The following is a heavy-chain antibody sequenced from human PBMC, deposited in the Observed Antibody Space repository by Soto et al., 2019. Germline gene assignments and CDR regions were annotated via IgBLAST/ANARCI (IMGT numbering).Heavy chain of an antibody. CDR2: ISYDGTNK. J-gene: IGHJ4*02. Sequence: GGSLRLSCAASGFSFSISPMHWVRQAPGKGPEWVALISYDGTNKFYADSVKGRFTISRDNSKSTLYLQVDSLRPEDAAVYYCARDPKTSGGQHWAFNYFDSWGQGTLVTVPP. CDR3: ARDPKTSGGQHWAFNYFDS. V-gene: IGHV3-30-3*01. CDR1: GFSFSISP. D-gene: IGHD7-27*01.